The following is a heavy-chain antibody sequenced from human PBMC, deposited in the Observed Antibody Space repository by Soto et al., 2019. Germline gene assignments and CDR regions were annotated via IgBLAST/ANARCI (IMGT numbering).Heavy chain of an antibody. V-gene: IGHV1-69*06. CDR3: ANSPRAYCGGDCYARLYYYYGMDV. CDR2: IIPIFGTA. Sequence: GASVKVSCKASGGTFSSYAISWVRQAPGQGLEWMGGIIPIFGTANYAQKFQGRVTITADKSTSTAYMELSSLRAEDTAVYYCANSPRAYCGGDCYARLYYYYGMDVWGQGTTVTVSS. J-gene: IGHJ6*02. D-gene: IGHD2-21*02. CDR1: GGTFSSYA.